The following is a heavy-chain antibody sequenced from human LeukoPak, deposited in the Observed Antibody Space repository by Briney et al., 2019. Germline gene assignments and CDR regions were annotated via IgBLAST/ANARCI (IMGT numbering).Heavy chain of an antibody. Sequence: PSETLSLTCTVSGGSISSSSYYWGWLRQPPGKGLEWIGSIYYSGSTYYNPSLKSRVTISVDTSKNQFSLKLSSVTAADTAVYYCATLTPVHSSSSLDYWGQGTLVTVSS. CDR1: GGSISSSSYY. D-gene: IGHD6-6*01. J-gene: IGHJ4*02. V-gene: IGHV4-39*01. CDR2: IYYSGST. CDR3: ATLTPVHSSSSLDY.